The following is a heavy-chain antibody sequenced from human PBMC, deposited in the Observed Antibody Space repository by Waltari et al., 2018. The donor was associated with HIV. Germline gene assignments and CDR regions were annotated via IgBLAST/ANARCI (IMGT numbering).Heavy chain of an antibody. CDR1: GYSFTNYW. J-gene: IGHJ3*02. CDR2: IYPGDSDT. Sequence: EVQLVQSGAEVKKTGEALKISCTGSGYSFTNYWIAWVLQGPGKGLEWMGIIYPGDSDTRYSPSFQGQVTISADTSISTAYLQWSSLKASDTAMYYCARLSTVTTTAFDIWGQGTMVTVSS. D-gene: IGHD4-4*01. CDR3: ARLSTVTTTAFDI. V-gene: IGHV5-51*03.